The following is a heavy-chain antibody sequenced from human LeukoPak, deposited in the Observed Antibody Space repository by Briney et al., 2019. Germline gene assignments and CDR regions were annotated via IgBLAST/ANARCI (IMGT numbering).Heavy chain of an antibody. V-gene: IGHV4-39*01. Sequence: PSETLSLTCTVSGGSISSSSYYWGWIRQPPGKGLEWIGSIYYSGSTYYNPSLKSRVTIYVDTSKNQFSLKLSSVTAADTAVYYCASPYSNYVGLFDYWGQGTLVTVSS. D-gene: IGHD4-11*01. CDR1: GGSISSSSYY. CDR3: ASPYSNYVGLFDY. J-gene: IGHJ4*02. CDR2: IYYSGST.